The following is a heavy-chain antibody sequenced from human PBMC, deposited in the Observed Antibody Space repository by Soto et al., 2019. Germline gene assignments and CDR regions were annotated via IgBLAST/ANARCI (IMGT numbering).Heavy chain of an antibody. V-gene: IGHV1-69*01. CDR1: GGTFSSYA. CDR3: ASSGITMVRGVIITEPYGMDV. CDR2: IIPIFGTA. D-gene: IGHD3-10*01. J-gene: IGHJ6*02. Sequence: QVQLVQSGAEVKKPGSSVKVSCKASGGTFSSYAISWVRQAPGQGLEWMGGIIPIFGTANYAQKFQGRVTITADESTSTAYMELSSLRSEVTAVYYCASSGITMVRGVIITEPYGMDVWGQGTTVTVSS.